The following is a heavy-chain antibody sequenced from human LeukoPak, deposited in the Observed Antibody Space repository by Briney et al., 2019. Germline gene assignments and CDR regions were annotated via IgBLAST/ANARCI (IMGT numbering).Heavy chain of an antibody. Sequence: SGGSLRLSCAASGFTFSSYSMNWVRQAPGKGLEWVSYIDSSSSTIYYADSVKGRFTVSRDNAKNSLDLQMNSLRSEDTAVYYCVRDRGISFYFDYWGQGTLVTVSS. CDR2: IDSSSSTI. CDR1: GFTFSSYS. J-gene: IGHJ4*02. CDR3: VRDRGISFYFDY. V-gene: IGHV3-48*01. D-gene: IGHD3-16*02.